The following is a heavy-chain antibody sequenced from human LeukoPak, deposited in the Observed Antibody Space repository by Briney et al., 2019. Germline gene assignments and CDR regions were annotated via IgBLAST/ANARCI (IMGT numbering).Heavy chain of an antibody. D-gene: IGHD1-1*01. Sequence: SETLSLTCTVSGGSISGSSYYWGWIRQPPGKGLEWIGSIYYSGSTYYKPSLKSRVTMSVDTSKNQFSLKLSSVTAADTAVYYCARGPTNWVFDYWGQGTLVTVSS. CDR1: GGSISGSSYY. CDR2: IYYSGST. CDR3: ARGPTNWVFDY. V-gene: IGHV4-39*01. J-gene: IGHJ4*02.